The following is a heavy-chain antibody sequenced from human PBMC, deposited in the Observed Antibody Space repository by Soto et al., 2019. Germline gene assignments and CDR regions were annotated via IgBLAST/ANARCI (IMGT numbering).Heavy chain of an antibody. CDR1: GGSVSSGSYY. V-gene: IGHV4-61*01. J-gene: IGHJ4*02. CDR3: ARTHSLRRYFDY. CDR2: IYYSGIT. Sequence: SETLSLTCTVSGGSVSSGSYYWGWIRQPPGKGLEWIGYIYYSGITNYNPSLKSRVTISVDTSKNQFSLKLSSVTAADTAVYYCARTHSLRRYFDYWGQGTLVTVSS. D-gene: IGHD3-3*01.